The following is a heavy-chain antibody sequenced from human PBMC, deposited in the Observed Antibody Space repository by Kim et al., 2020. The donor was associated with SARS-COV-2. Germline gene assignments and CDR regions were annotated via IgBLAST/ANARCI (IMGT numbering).Heavy chain of an antibody. CDR3: AKVFQYGSGDMPNYFDY. CDR2: INYDGGLT. J-gene: IGHJ4*02. Sequence: GGSLRLSCAASGFTFSSFAMTWVRQLPGKGLEWVSVINYDGGLTFYADSVKGRFTISRDNSMNTLYLQMNSLTAGDTAVYYCAKVFQYGSGDMPNYFDYWGQGTAVTVST. V-gene: IGHV3-23*01. CDR1: GFTFSSFA. D-gene: IGHD3-10*01.